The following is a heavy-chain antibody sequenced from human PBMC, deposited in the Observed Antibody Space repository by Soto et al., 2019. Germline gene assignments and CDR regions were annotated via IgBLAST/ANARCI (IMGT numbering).Heavy chain of an antibody. Sequence: EVLLVESGGGLVQPGGSLRLSYAASGFTFSAYSMNWVRQAPGKGLEWVSYISSRTNTIYYADSVQGRFTISRNDAKTSLYLQMDSLRAEDTAVYYCARDRRIAAAADLYFDSCGQGTLVTVSS. D-gene: IGHD6-13*01. V-gene: IGHV3-48*01. CDR3: ARDRRIAAAADLYFDS. J-gene: IGHJ4*02. CDR1: GFTFSAYS. CDR2: ISSRTNTI.